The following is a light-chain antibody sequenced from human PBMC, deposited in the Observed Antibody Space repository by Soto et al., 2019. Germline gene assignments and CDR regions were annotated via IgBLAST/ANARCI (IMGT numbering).Light chain of an antibody. V-gene: IGKV3-15*01. CDR1: QSVGSD. CDR2: GAS. Sequence: EIVMTQSPATLSVSPGARAPLSCRASQSVGSDLAWYQQKPGQAPRLVIYGASTRATGFPARFSGSGSGTEFTLTISSLQSEDFAVYYCQQYNGWPITFGQGTRLEIK. J-gene: IGKJ5*01. CDR3: QQYNGWPIT.